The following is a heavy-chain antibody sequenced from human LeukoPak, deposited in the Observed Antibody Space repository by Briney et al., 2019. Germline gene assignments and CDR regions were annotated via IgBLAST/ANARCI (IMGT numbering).Heavy chain of an antibody. CDR2: MNPNSGNT. J-gene: IGHJ4*02. CDR3: ARRGWDFDY. D-gene: IGHD1-26*01. CDR1: RYTFTSYD. V-gene: IGHV1-8*01. Sequence: ASVKVSCKASRYTFTSYDINWVQQATGQGLEWMGWMNPNSGNTGYAQKFQGRVTTTRNTFISTAYMELSSLRSEDTAVYYCARRGWDFDYWGQGTLVTVSS.